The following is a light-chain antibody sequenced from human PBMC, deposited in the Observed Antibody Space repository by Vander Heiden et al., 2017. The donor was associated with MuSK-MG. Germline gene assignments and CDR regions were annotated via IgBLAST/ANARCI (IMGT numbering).Light chain of an antibody. CDR2: SNN. CDR3: AAWDDSLNGLV. V-gene: IGLV1-44*01. CDR1: SSNIGSNT. J-gene: IGLJ2*01. Sequence: QSVLTQPPSASGTPGLRVTISCSGSSSNIGSNTVNWYQQLPGTAPKLLIYSNNQRPSGVPDRFSGSKSGTSASLAISGLQSEEEADYYCAAWDDSLNGLVFGGGTKLTVL.